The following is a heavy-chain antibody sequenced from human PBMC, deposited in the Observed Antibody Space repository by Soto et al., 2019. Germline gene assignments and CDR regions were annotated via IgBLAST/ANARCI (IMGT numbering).Heavy chain of an antibody. V-gene: IGHV3-23*01. D-gene: IGHD6-19*01. J-gene: IGHJ4*02. CDR3: GKDWAGIAVAGIDY. CDR2: ITGSGDRA. Sequence: EVQLLESGGALVQPGGSLRLSCVGSGFRFSSYSMTWARQAPGKGLEWVSAITGSGDRAYSADSVRGRFTISRDNSKNTLYLQMNSLRAEDTAVYYCGKDWAGIAVAGIDYWGQGTLVTVSS. CDR1: GFRFSSYS.